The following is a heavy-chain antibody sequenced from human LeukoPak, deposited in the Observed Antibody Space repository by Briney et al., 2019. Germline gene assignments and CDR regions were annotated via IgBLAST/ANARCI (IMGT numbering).Heavy chain of an antibody. CDR1: GGSFSGYY. D-gene: IGHD6-13*01. V-gene: IGHV4-34*01. CDR3: ARGGQQLVNWFDP. CDR2: INHSGST. J-gene: IGHJ5*02. Sequence: SETLSLTCAVYGGSFSGYYWSWIRQPPGKGLEWIGEINHSGSTNCNPSLKSRVTISVDTSKNQFSLKLSSVTAADTAVYYCARGGQQLVNWFDPWGQGTLVTVSS.